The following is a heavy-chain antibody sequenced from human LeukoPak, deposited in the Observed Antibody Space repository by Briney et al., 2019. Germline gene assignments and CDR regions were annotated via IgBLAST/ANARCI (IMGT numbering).Heavy chain of an antibody. D-gene: IGHD4-23*01. J-gene: IGHJ3*02. V-gene: IGHV5-51*01. CDR3: ARGHYGGNPIKVLIGAFDI. Sequence: GESLKISCKGSGYSFTSYWIGWVRQMPGKGLEWMGIIYPGDTDTRYSPSFQGQVTISADKSISTAYLQWSSLKASDTAMYYCARGHYGGNPIKVLIGAFDIWGQGTMVTVSS. CDR2: IYPGDTDT. CDR1: GYSFTSYW.